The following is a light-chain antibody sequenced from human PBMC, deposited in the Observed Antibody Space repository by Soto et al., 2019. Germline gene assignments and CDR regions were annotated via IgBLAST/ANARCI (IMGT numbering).Light chain of an antibody. CDR2: GAS. V-gene: IGKV3-15*01. CDR1: QSVSRRY. J-gene: IGKJ1*01. CDR3: QQYNKWPPWT. Sequence: ILLLQSPGTLSLSPGERGTRSCRASQSVSRRYLAWYQQKPGQAPRLLIYGASTRATGIPARFSGSGSGTEFTLTISSLQSEDFAVYYCQQYNKWPPWTFGQGTKVDIK.